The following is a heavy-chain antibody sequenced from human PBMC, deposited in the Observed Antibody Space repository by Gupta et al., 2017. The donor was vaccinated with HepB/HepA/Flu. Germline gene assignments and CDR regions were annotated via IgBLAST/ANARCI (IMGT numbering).Heavy chain of an antibody. Sequence: QVRLVQSGAEVRKPGSSVKVSCKASGDDFNNYVISWVRQAPGQGLEWMGGIIPIFGRTHYAQKFQDRVTIIADKSTSTVYMELRSLTFEDTALYYCAKDETAQLDYWGQGTLVTVSS. CDR1: GDDFNNYV. J-gene: IGHJ4*02. CDR3: AKDETAQLDY. V-gene: IGHV1-69*06. CDR2: IIPIFGRT.